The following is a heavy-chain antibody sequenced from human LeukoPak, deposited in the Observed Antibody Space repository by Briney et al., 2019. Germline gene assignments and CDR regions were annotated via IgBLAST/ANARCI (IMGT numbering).Heavy chain of an antibody. CDR3: ARDHYYDSSGYYLFY. V-gene: IGHV3-11*04. CDR1: GFTFSDYY. J-gene: IGHJ4*02. Sequence: TGGSLRLSCAASGFTFSDYYMSWIRQAPGKGLEWVSCISSSGSTIYYADSVKGRFTISRDNAKNSLYLQMNSLRAEDTAVYYCARDHYYDSSGYYLFYWGQGTLVTVSS. D-gene: IGHD3-22*01. CDR2: ISSSGSTI.